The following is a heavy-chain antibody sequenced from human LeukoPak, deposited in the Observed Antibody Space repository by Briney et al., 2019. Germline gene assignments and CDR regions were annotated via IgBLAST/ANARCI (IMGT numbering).Heavy chain of an antibody. CDR1: VGSISSYY. CDR2: IYYSGST. Sequence: SETLSLTCTVSVGSISSYYWTWIRQPPGKGLEWIGYIYYSGSTNYNPSLKSRVTISVDTSKNQFSLKLSSVTAADTAVYYCARRSYGSASPLRMDVWGQGTTVTVSS. J-gene: IGHJ6*02. CDR3: ARRSYGSASPLRMDV. D-gene: IGHD3-10*01. V-gene: IGHV4-59*08.